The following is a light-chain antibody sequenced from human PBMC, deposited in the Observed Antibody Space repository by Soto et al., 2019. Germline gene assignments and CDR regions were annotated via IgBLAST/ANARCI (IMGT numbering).Light chain of an antibody. CDR2: GAS. J-gene: IGKJ4*01. V-gene: IGKV3-15*01. CDR1: QSVSSN. Sequence: EIVMTQSPATLSVSPVERATLSCMASQSVSSNLAWYQQQPGQAPRLLIYGASTRATGFPARFSGSGSGTEFTLTISSLQSEDFAVYYCQQYNNWPLTFGGGTKVDIK. CDR3: QQYNNWPLT.